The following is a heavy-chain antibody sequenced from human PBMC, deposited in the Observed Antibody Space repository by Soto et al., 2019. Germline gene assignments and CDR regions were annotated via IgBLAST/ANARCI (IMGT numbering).Heavy chain of an antibody. CDR1: GYTFTSYG. V-gene: IGHV1-18*04. CDR2: ISAYNGNT. Sequence: ASVKVSCKASGYTFTSYGISCVRQAPGQVLEWMGWISAYNGNTNYAQKLQGRVTMTTDTSTSTAYMELRSLRSDDTAVYYCARVPYLRNYFDYWGQGTLVTVSS. J-gene: IGHJ4*02. CDR3: ARVPYLRNYFDY. D-gene: IGHD3-10*01.